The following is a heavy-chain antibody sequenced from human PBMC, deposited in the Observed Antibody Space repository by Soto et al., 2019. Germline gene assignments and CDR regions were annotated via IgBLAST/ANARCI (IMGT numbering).Heavy chain of an antibody. V-gene: IGHV1-69*12. CDR2: IIPIFGTA. D-gene: IGHD6-19*01. Sequence: QVQLVQSGAEVKKPGSSVKVSCKASGGTFSSYAISWVRQAPGQGLEWMGGIIPIFGTANYAQKFQGRVTITADESTSTAYMELSILRSEDTAVYYCARDGGIAVAGYYYGMDVWGQGTTVTVSS. CDR3: ARDGGIAVAGYYYGMDV. CDR1: GGTFSSYA. J-gene: IGHJ6*02.